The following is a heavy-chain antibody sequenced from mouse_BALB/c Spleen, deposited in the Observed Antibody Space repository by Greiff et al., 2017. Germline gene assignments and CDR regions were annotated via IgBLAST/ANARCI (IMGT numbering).Heavy chain of an antibody. CDR2: IYPGNVNT. V-gene: IGHV1S56*01. Sequence: VQLQQSGPELVKPGASVRISCKASGYTFTSYYIHWVKQRPGQGLEWIGWIYPGNVNTKYNEKFKGKATLTADKSSSTAYMQLSSLTSEDSAVYFCAREGTARATSWFAYWGQGTLVTVSA. D-gene: IGHD3-2*01. CDR3: AREGTARATSWFAY. J-gene: IGHJ3*01. CDR1: GYTFTSYY.